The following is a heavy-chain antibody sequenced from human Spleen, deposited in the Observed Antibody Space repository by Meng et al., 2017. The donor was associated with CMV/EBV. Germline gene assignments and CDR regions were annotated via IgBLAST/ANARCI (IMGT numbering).Heavy chain of an antibody. Sequence: AISGDSVSNSGATWNWIRQSPSRGLEWLGRTYYRSKWYNDYAVSVKSRININPDTSKNQFSLQLNSVTPEDSAMYYCARTTASFDYWGQGTLVTVSS. J-gene: IGHJ4*02. CDR3: ARTTASFDY. CDR1: GDSVSNSGAT. D-gene: IGHD1-1*01. CDR2: TYYRSKWYN. V-gene: IGHV6-1*01.